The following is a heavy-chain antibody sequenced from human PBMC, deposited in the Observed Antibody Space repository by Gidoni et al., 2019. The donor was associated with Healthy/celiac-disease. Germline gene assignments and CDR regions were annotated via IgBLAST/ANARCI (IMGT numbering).Heavy chain of an antibody. CDR2: IYYSGST. D-gene: IGHD4-17*01. CDR3: ARHRGSNDYGDYVPGTFDY. J-gene: IGHJ4*02. CDR1: GGSISSSSYY. V-gene: IGHV4-39*01. Sequence: QLQLQESGPGLVKPSETLSLTCTVSGGSISSSSYYWGWIRQPPGKGLEWIGSIYYSGSTYYNPSLKSRVTISVDTSKNQFSLKLSSVTAADTAVYYCARHRGSNDYGDYVPGTFDYWGQGTLVTVSS.